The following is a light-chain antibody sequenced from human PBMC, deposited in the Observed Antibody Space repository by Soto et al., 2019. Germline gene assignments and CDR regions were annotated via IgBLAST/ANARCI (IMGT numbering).Light chain of an antibody. CDR1: QSVSSS. Sequence: EIVVTQSPATLSVSPGERVTLSCRASQSVSSSLAWYQQRPGQAPRLLIYDTSTRAAGIAARFSGRGSGTEFTLTISSLQSEDSAVYYCQQYVHWPPGAFGQGTKVDIK. CDR3: QQYVHWPPGA. CDR2: DTS. V-gene: IGKV3-15*01. J-gene: IGKJ1*01.